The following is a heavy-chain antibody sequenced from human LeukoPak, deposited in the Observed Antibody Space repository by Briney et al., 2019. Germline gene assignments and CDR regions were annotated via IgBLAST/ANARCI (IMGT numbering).Heavy chain of an antibody. CDR2: ISGSGGST. CDR3: AKLIVASDY. V-gene: IGHV3-23*01. D-gene: IGHD2/OR15-2a*01. CDR1: GFTFSSYA. J-gene: IGHJ4*02. Sequence: GGSLRLSCAASGFTFSSYAMSWVRQDPGKGLEWVSGISGSGGSTYYADSVKGRFTISRDNSKNTLYLQMNSLRAEDTAIYFCAKLIVASDYWGQGTLVTVSS.